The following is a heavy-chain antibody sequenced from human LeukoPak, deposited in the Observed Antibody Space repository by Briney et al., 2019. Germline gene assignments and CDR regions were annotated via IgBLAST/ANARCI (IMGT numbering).Heavy chain of an antibody. CDR2: IYYSGST. Sequence: SETLSLTCTVSGGSISSGDYYWSWIRQPPGKGLEWIGYIYYSGSTYYNPSLKSRVTISVDTSKNQFSLKLSSVTAADTAVYYCARGSSSYGYGEGAHLDYWGQGTLVTVSS. V-gene: IGHV4-30-4*01. D-gene: IGHD5-18*01. CDR3: ARGSSSYGYGEGAHLDY. CDR1: GGSISSGDYY. J-gene: IGHJ4*02.